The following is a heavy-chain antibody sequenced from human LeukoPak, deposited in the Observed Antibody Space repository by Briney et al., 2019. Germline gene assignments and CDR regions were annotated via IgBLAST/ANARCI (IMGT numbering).Heavy chain of an antibody. V-gene: IGHV4-39*01. CDR2: IYYSGST. J-gene: IGHJ4*02. D-gene: IGHD1-26*01. CDR3: ARQGSGNYLSPVNY. CDR1: GGSVSSSSYY. Sequence: SETLSLTCTVSGGSVSSSSYYWGWIRQPPGKGLEWIGTIYYSGSTYYNPSLKSRVTISVDTSKNQFSLKLSSVTAADTAVYYCARQGSGNYLSPVNYWGQGTLVTVSS.